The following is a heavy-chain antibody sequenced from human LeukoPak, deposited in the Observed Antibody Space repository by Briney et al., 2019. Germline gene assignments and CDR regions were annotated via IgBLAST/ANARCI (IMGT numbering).Heavy chain of an antibody. J-gene: IGHJ6*04. V-gene: IGHV4-59*01. CDR2: IYYSGST. D-gene: IGHD6-13*01. CDR1: GGSISSYY. CDR3: AREGTAAAGTDYYYGMDV. Sequence: SETLSLTCTVSGGSISSYYWSWIRQPPGKGLEWVGYIYYSGSTNYNPSLKSRVTISVDTSKNQFSLKLSSVTAADTAVYYCAREGTAAAGTDYYYGMDVWGKGTTVTVSS.